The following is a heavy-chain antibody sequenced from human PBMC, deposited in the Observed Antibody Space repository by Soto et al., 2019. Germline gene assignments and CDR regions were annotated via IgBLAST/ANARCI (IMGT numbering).Heavy chain of an antibody. CDR1: GFSFSDYY. Sequence: GGSLRLSCAASGFSFSDYYMTWIRQAPGKGLERVSYITTDSYRKYADSVEGRFTISRDNAKNSLYLQMNSLRVEDTAVYYCVRLEAPGYYYGMDVWGQGTTVTAP. V-gene: IGHV3-11*06. CDR2: ITTDSYR. CDR3: VRLEAPGYYYGMDV. J-gene: IGHJ6*02.